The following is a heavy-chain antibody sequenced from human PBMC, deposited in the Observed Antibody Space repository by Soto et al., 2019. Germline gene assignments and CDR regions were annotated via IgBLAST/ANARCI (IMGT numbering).Heavy chain of an antibody. CDR3: AHNHWTTDFDY. J-gene: IGHJ4*02. CDR2: IYWDDDK. CDR1: GISLSTSGVG. D-gene: IGHD4-4*01. Sequence: QITLKESGPPLVKPTQTLTLTCTFSGISLSTSGVGVGWIRQPPGKALEWLALIYWDDDKRYSPSLMSRLTITKDTSKNQVVLTMTNLDPVDTATYSCAHNHWTTDFDYWGQGTLVTVSS. V-gene: IGHV2-5*02.